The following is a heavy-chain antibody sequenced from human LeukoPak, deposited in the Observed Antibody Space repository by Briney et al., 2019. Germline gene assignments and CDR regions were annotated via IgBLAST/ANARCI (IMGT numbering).Heavy chain of an antibody. CDR3: ARANHYDILTGYSDDAFDI. Sequence: ASVKVSCKASGYTFTSYYMHWVRQAPGQGLEWMGIINPSGGSTSYAQKFQGRVTMTRGTSTSTVYMELSSLRSEDTAVYYCARANHYDILTGYSDDAFDIWGQGTMVTVSS. D-gene: IGHD3-9*01. J-gene: IGHJ3*02. CDR1: GYTFTSYY. CDR2: INPSGGST. V-gene: IGHV1-46*01.